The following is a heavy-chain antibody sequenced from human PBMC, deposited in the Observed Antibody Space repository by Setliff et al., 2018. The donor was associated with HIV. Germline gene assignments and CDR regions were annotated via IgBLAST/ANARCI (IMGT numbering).Heavy chain of an antibody. V-gene: IGHV3-7*04. Sequence: PGGSLRLSCAASGFTFSSYWMSWVRQAPGKGLEWVADIKQDGSKAYYMDSVKGRFTISRDNAENSLYLQMNSLGADDTATYYCARKLRPGHGVDVWGQGTTVTVS. D-gene: IGHD3-10*01. CDR1: GFTFSSYW. CDR2: IKQDGSKA. J-gene: IGHJ6*02. CDR3: ARKLRPGHGVDV.